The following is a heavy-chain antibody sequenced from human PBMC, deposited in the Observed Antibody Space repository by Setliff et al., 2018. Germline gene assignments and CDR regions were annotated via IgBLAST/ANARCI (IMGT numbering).Heavy chain of an antibody. CDR2: INHRGST. Sequence: SETLSLTCAAYGGTFSDYYWTWIRQPPGKGLEWIGEINHRGSTNYNPSLKSRLTISVDTSKNQFSLKLRSVTAADTAVYYCARTGTYRYFDYWGQGILVTVSS. D-gene: IGHD1-1*01. V-gene: IGHV4-34*01. CDR3: ARTGTYRYFDY. CDR1: GGTFSDYY. J-gene: IGHJ4*02.